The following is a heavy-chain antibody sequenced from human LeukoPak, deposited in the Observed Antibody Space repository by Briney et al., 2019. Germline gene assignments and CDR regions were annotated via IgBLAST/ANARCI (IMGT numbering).Heavy chain of an antibody. CDR1: GGSISSYY. V-gene: IGHV4-59*08. Sequence: SETLSLTCTVSGGSISSYYWSWIRQTPGKGLEWIGDIYYSGSTNYNPSLKSRVTISVDTSKNQFSLKLSSVTAADTAVYYCARRNNFNYEGRAFDIWGQGTMVTVSS. J-gene: IGHJ3*02. D-gene: IGHD1-7*01. CDR2: IYYSGST. CDR3: ARRNNFNYEGRAFDI.